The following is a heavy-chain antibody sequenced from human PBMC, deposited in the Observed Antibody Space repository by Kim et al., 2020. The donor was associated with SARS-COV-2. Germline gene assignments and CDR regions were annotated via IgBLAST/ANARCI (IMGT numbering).Heavy chain of an antibody. CDR3: ARGYRAATMGWFDP. V-gene: IGHV4-34*01. D-gene: IGHD2-15*01. J-gene: IGHJ5*02. CDR1: GGSFSGYY. CDR2: INHSGST. Sequence: SETLSLTCAVYGGSFSGYYWSWIRQPPGKGLEWIGEINHSGSTNYNPSLKSRVTISVDTSKNQFSLKLSSVTAADTAVYYCARGYRAATMGWFDPWGQGTLVTVSS.